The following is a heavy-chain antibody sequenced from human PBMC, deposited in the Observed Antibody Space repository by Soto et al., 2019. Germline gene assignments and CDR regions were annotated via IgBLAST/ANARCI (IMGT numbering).Heavy chain of an antibody. J-gene: IGHJ5*02. CDR2: TYYRHNWRH. CDR3: ARGVAGSGLDL. Sequence: QVHLQQSGPGLVKPSQTLSLTCAISGASVSSNTAAWNWIRSSPSRGLEWLGRTYYRHNWRHDYAVSVKMRITVNPDTSKNHFSLQLNSVTPDDTAVYYCARGVAGSGLDLWGQGTLVTVSS. CDR1: GASVSSNTAA. D-gene: IGHD6-19*01. V-gene: IGHV6-1*01.